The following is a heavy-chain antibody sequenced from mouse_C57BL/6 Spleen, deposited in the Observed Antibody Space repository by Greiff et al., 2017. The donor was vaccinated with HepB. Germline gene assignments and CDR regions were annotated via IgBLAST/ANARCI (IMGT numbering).Heavy chain of an antibody. CDR1: GYTFTDYY. V-gene: IGHV1-26*01. D-gene: IGHD2-10*02. CDR2: INPNNGGT. CDR3: ARGVWDNY. J-gene: IGHJ2*01. Sequence: VQLQQSGPELVKPGASVKISCKASGYTFTDYYMNWVKQSHGKSLEWIGDINPNNGGTSYNQKFKGKATLTVDKSSSTAYMELRSLTSEDSAVYYCARGVWDNYWGQGTTLTVSS.